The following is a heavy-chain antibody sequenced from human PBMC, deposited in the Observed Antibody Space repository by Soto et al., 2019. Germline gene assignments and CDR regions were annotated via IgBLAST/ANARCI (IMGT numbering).Heavy chain of an antibody. CDR1: GGSFSDYSWN. J-gene: IGHJ6*02. D-gene: IGHD3-3*01. Sequence: SETLSLTCAVDGGSFSDYSWNWNWIRQPPGKWLEWIGEINHSGNTSHNPSLKIRVTLSLYTSKNQFSLILTSVTAAATAVYYCARGGLNYVLWRGPINGGMGVWGQGNTVTVSS. CDR2: INHSGNT. CDR3: ARGGLNYVLWRGPINGGMGV. V-gene: IGHV4-34*01.